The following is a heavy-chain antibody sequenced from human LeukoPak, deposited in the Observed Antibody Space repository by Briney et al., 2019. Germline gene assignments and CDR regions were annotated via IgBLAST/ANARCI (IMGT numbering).Heavy chain of an antibody. CDR1: GYSFTSYW. CDR2: IYPGDSDT. D-gene: IGHD6-6*01. CDR3: ARQASSSEYYFDY. Sequence: GESLKSSCKGSGYSFTSYWIGWVRQLPGKGLEWMGIIYPGDSDTRYSPSFQGQVTISADKSISTAYLQWSSLKASDTAMYYCARQASSSEYYFDYWGQGTLVTVSS. V-gene: IGHV5-51*01. J-gene: IGHJ4*02.